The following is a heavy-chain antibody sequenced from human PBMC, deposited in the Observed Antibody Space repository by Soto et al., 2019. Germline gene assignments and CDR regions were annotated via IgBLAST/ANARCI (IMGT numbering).Heavy chain of an antibody. CDR2: IIPIFGTA. CDR1: GYTFTSYD. CDR3: ARAHCISTSCRYYYGMDV. J-gene: IGHJ6*02. V-gene: IGHV1-69*01. Sequence: QVQLVQSGAEVKKPGASVKVSCKASGYTFTSYDINWVRQATGQGLEWMGWIIPIFGTANYAQKFQGRVTITADEXTXTXSRELSSLRSEDTAVYYCARAHCISTSCRYYYGMDVWGQGTTVTVSS. D-gene: IGHD2-2*01.